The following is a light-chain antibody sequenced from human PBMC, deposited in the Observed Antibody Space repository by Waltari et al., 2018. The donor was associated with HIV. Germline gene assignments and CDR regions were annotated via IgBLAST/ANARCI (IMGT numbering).Light chain of an antibody. J-gene: IGLJ2*01. CDR3: SSYTSITLI. CDR1: GSDIGGYNY. Sequence: QSALPHPASVSGSPGQSITTPCTGGGSDIGGYNYVSWYQNYPGKAPKLIIYDVSRRPSVVSNRFSGSKSGNTASLTISGRRAEDEADYYCSSYTSITLIFGGGTKLTVL. CDR2: DVS. V-gene: IGLV2-14*03.